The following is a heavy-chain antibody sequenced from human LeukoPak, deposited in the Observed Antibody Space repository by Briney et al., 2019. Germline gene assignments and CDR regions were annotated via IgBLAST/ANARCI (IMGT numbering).Heavy chain of an antibody. J-gene: IGHJ4*02. Sequence: SSETLSLTCTVSGGSISSYYWSWIRQPAGKGLEWIGRIYTSGSTNYNPSLKSRVTMSVDTSKNQFSLKLSSVTAADTAVYYCAGVSRLGAYFDYWGQGTLVTVSS. CDR3: AGVSRLGAYFDY. CDR2: IYTSGST. V-gene: IGHV4-4*07. D-gene: IGHD3-16*01. CDR1: GGSISSYY.